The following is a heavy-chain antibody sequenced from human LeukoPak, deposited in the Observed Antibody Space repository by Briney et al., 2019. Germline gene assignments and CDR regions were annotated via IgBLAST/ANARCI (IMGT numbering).Heavy chain of an antibody. CDR2: INPNSGGT. CDR1: GYTFTSYG. Sequence: ASVKVSCKASGYTFTSYGISWVRQAPGQGLEWMGWINPNSGGTNYAQKFQGRVTMTRDTSTSTAYMELRSLRSDDTAVYYCVRDGLLYDFWSGYPYYFDYWGQGTLVTVSS. V-gene: IGHV1-18*01. J-gene: IGHJ4*02. CDR3: VRDGLLYDFWSGYPYYFDY. D-gene: IGHD3-3*01.